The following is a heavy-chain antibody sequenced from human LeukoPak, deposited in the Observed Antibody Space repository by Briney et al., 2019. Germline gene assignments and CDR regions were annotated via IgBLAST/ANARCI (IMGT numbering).Heavy chain of an antibody. D-gene: IGHD2-15*01. CDR2: IKQDGSER. Sequence: GSLRLSCADSGFTFSNFWMSWVRQAPGKGLEWVANIKQDGSERYYVDSVKGRFTISRDNAKNSLYLQMKSLRAEDTAVYYCARVGLCSGGSCYSYYYYGMDVWGKGTTVTVSS. J-gene: IGHJ6*04. CDR1: GFTFSNFW. V-gene: IGHV3-7*03. CDR3: ARVGLCSGGSCYSYYYYGMDV.